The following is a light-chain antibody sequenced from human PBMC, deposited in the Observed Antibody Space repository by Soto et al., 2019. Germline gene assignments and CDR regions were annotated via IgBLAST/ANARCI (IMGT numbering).Light chain of an antibody. CDR1: QSISRY. Sequence: DIQMTQSPSSLSASEGDRVTITCLASQSISRYLNWYQQKPGKAPKLLIYKASTLKSGVPSRFSGSGSGTEFTLTISSLQPDDFATYYCQHYNSYSEAFGQGTKVDIK. CDR2: KAS. V-gene: IGKV1-5*03. CDR3: QHYNSYSEA. J-gene: IGKJ1*01.